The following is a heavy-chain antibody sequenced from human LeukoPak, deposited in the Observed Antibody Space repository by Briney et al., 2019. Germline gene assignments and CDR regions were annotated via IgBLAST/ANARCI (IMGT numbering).Heavy chain of an antibody. D-gene: IGHD6-13*01. J-gene: IGHJ5*02. Sequence: GASVKVSCKASGYTFTANYLHWVRQAPGQGLEWMGWIYPNSGDTNYAQKFQGRVTMTRDTSISTAYMELSGLRSDDTAVYYCAREIWYYDPWGQGTQVTVSS. CDR1: GYTFTANY. V-gene: IGHV1-2*02. CDR3: AREIWYYDP. CDR2: IYPNSGDT.